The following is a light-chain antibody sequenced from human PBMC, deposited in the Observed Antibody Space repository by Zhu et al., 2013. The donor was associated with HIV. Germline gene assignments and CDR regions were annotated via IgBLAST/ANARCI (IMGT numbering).Light chain of an antibody. CDR1: SGSVSSSYY. V-gene: IGLV8-61*01. CDR3: VLSMNNGIWV. J-gene: IGLJ3*02. Sequence: QTVVTQEPSFSVSPGGTVTLTCGLSSGSVSSSYYPSWYQQTPGQAPRTLIFNTNTRSSGVPDRFSGSILGNKAALTITGAQADDECDYYCVLSMNNGIWVFGGGTKLTVL. CDR2: NTN.